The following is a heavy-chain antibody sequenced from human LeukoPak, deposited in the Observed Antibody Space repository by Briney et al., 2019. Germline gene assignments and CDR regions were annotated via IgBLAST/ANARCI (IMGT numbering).Heavy chain of an antibody. CDR2: ISGNSGSI. J-gene: IGHJ4*02. CDR3: AKDRSARGYCSGGSCYPEVAFDY. CDR1: GFTFVDYA. D-gene: IGHD2-15*01. Sequence: GGSLRLSCAASGFTFVDYAMHWGRQAPGKGLEWGSGISGNSGSIDYADSVKGRFTISRDNAKNSLYLQMNSLRAEDTALYYCAKDRSARGYCSGGSCYPEVAFDYWGQGTLVTVSS. V-gene: IGHV3-9*01.